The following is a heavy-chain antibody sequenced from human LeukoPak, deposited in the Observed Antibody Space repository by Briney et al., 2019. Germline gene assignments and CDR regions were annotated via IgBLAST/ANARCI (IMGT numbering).Heavy chain of an antibody. CDR2: ISSSSSYI. V-gene: IGHV3-21*01. CDR3: ARDGAYSGSYRGLSDY. Sequence: SGGSLRLSCAASGFTFSSYSMNWVRQAPGKGLEWVSSISSSSSYIYYADSVKGRFTISRDNAKNSLYLQMNSLRAEDTAVYYCARDGAYSGSYRGLSDYWGQGTLVTVSS. CDR1: GFTFSSYS. D-gene: IGHD1-26*01. J-gene: IGHJ4*02.